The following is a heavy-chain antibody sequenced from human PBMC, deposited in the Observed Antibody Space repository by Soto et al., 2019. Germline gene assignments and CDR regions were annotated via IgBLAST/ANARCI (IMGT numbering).Heavy chain of an antibody. Sequence: QVQLVQSGAEVKKPGASVKVSCKASGYTFTSYGISWVRQAPGQGLEWMGWISAYNGNTNYAQKLQGRVTMTTDTSTSTAYMELRSLRSDDKAVYYCARDRDFGDIVVVPSRPSHTRFDYWGQGTLVTVSS. J-gene: IGHJ4*02. D-gene: IGHD2-2*01. CDR3: ARDRDFGDIVVVPSRPSHTRFDY. CDR1: GYTFTSYG. V-gene: IGHV1-18*04. CDR2: ISAYNGNT.